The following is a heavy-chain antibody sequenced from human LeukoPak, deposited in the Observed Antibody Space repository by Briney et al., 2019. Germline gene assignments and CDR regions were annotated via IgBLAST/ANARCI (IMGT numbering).Heavy chain of an antibody. Sequence: GGSLRLSCAASGFTISNYGMSWVRQAPGKGLECVSCISGSSGSTFYADSVQGRFTISRDNSKNTLYLQMNSLRAEDTALYYCAKTYSSSRAHYYYYYYMDVWGKGTTVTISS. J-gene: IGHJ6*03. D-gene: IGHD6-13*01. CDR1: GFTISNYG. V-gene: IGHV3-23*01. CDR3: AKTYSSSRAHYYYYYYMDV. CDR2: ISGSSGST.